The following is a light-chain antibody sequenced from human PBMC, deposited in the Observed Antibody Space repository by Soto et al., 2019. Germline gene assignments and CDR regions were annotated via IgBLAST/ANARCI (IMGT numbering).Light chain of an antibody. J-gene: IGKJ1*01. CDR3: QQYNSSPWT. CDR1: QSISSW. CDR2: DAS. V-gene: IGKV1-5*01. Sequence: DIQMTQSPSTLSASVGDRVTITCRASQSISSWLAWYQQKPGKAPKLLIYDASSLGSGVPSRFSGSGSGTEFTLTISSLQPDDFATYYCQQYNSSPWTFGQGTKVDIK.